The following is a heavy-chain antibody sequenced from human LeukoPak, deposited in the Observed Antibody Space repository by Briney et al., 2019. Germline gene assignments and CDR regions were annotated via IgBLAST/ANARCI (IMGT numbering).Heavy chain of an antibody. D-gene: IGHD7-27*01. CDR1: GFTLSSYS. J-gene: IGHJ4*02. CDR3: ARGPNWAFDY. V-gene: IGHV3-21*01. Sequence: GSLSLYCAASGFTLSSYSMNWVRPAPGKGLEWVSSISSSSSYIYYADSVKGRFTISRDNAKNSLYLQMNSLRAEDTAVYYCARGPNWAFDYWGQGTLVTVSS. CDR2: ISSSSSYI.